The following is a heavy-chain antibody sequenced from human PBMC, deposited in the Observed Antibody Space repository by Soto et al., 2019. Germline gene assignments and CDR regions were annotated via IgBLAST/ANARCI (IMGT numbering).Heavy chain of an antibody. D-gene: IGHD6-6*01. J-gene: IGHJ4*02. CDR3: AREISFSSSSTGFDY. CDR1: GYTFTSYG. V-gene: IGHV1-18*01. Sequence: GTSVKVSCKASGYTFTSYGISWVRQAPGQGLEWMGWISAYNGNTNYAQKLQGRVTMTTDTSTSTAYMELRSLRSDDTAVYYCAREISFSSSSTGFDYWGQGTLVTVSS. CDR2: ISAYNGNT.